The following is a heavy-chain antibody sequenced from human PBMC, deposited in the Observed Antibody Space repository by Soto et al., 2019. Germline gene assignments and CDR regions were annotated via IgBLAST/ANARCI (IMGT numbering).Heavy chain of an antibody. CDR2: IIPIFGTA. Sequence: PVKVSCKASGGTFSSYAISWVRQAPGQGLEWMGGIIPIFGTANYAQKFQGRVTITADESTSTAHMELSSLRSEDTAVYYCARSPGIAAAGYYYYYYGMDVWGQGTTVNV. D-gene: IGHD6-13*01. CDR3: ARSPGIAAAGYYYYYYGMDV. J-gene: IGHJ6*02. CDR1: GGTFSSYA. V-gene: IGHV1-69*13.